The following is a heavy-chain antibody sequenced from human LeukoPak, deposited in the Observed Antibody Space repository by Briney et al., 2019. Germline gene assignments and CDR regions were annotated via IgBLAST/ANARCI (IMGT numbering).Heavy chain of an antibody. J-gene: IGHJ5*02. Sequence: PSETLSLTCTVSGGSIGLYHWTWIRQPPGKGLEWIGYVYYNGSTKYHLSLKSRVTISIDTPKNQFSLKLSSLTAADSAVYYCARDRAAGTDWLDPWGQEPWSPSPQ. CDR1: GGSIGLYH. CDR2: VYYNGST. CDR3: ARDRAAGTDWLDP. V-gene: IGHV4-59*01. D-gene: IGHD6-19*01.